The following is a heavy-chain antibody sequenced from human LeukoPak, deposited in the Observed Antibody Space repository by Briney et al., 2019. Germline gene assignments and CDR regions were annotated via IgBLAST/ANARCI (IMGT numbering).Heavy chain of an antibody. CDR3: AKVRGMVATYYFDY. D-gene: IGHD5-12*01. V-gene: IGHV3-23*01. CDR1: GFTFSSYA. J-gene: IGHJ4*02. Sequence: GGSLRLSCAASGFTFSSYAMSWVRQAPGKGLEWVSAISGSGGSTYYADSVKGRFTISRDNSKSTLYLQMNSLRAEDTAVHYCAKVRGMVATYYFDYWGQGTLVTVSS. CDR2: ISGSGGST.